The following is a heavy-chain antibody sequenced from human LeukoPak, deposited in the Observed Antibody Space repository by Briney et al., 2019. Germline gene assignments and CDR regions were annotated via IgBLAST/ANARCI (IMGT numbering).Heavy chain of an antibody. CDR3: ARERGYNFDY. CDR1: GFTFSRNS. CDR2: ISTSSSYI. Sequence: GGSLRLSFAASGFTFSRNSMNWVRQAPGKGLEWVSSISTSSSYIYYADSVKGRFTISRDKAKNSLYLQMKSLRVEDTAVYYCARERGYNFDYWGQGTLVTVSS. V-gene: IGHV3-21*04. J-gene: IGHJ4*02. D-gene: IGHD5-18*01.